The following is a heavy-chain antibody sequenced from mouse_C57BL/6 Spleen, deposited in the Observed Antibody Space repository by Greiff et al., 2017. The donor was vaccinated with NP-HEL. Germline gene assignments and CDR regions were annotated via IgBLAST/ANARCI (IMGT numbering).Heavy chain of an antibody. CDR2: ISYDGSN. CDR3: ARGGLWARYFDV. Sequence: EVQLQQSGPGLVKPSQSLSLTCSVTGYSITSGHYWNWIRQFPGNKLEWMGYISYDGSNNYNPSLKNRISITRDTSKNQFFLKLNSVTTEDTATYYCARGGLWARYFDVWGTGTTVTVSS. J-gene: IGHJ1*03. D-gene: IGHD1-1*02. CDR1: GYSITSGHY. V-gene: IGHV3-6*01.